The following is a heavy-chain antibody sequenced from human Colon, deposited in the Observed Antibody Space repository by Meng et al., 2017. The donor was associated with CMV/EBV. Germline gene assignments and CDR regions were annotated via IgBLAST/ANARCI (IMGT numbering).Heavy chain of an antibody. D-gene: IGHD2-2*01. CDR2: IIPIFGTP. J-gene: IGHJ5*02. Sequence: SGGPLKSNAISWVRQAPGQGLEWMGGIIPIFGTPKYAQKFQGRVTITADESTSTTYMELSSLTSDDTAVYYCARSPLPAALNWFDPWGQGTLVTVSS. CDR3: ARSPLPAALNWFDP. V-gene: IGHV1-69*01. CDR1: GGPLKSNA.